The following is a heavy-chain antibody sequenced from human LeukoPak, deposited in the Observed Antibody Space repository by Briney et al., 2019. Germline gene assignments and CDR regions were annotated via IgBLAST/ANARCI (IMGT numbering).Heavy chain of an antibody. CDR2: IITSSIYI. V-gene: IGHV3-21*01. D-gene: IGHD4-23*01. Sequence: GGSVRLSCAASGFTFSSYSMNWVRQAPGKGLEWVSSIITSSIYIYYADSVKGRVTISRDNASKSLYLQMNSLRSEDTAVYYCARGPRNSRYNLFDPWGQGTQVTVSS. J-gene: IGHJ5*02. CDR1: GFTFSSYS. CDR3: ARGPRNSRYNLFDP.